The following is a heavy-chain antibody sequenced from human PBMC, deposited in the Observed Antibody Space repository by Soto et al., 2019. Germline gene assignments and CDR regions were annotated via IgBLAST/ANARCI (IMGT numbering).Heavy chain of an antibody. J-gene: IGHJ6*02. CDR2: IYYSGST. CDR1: GGSISSGGYY. Sequence: PSETLSLTCTVSGGSISSGGYYWSWIRQRPGKGLEWIGYIYYSGSTYYNPSLKSRVTISVDTSKNQFSLKLSSVTAADTAVYYCARVARSSSFWGGYYTSGGMDVWGQGTTVTVSS. CDR3: ARVARSSSFWGGYYTSGGMDV. V-gene: IGHV4-31*03. D-gene: IGHD3-3*01.